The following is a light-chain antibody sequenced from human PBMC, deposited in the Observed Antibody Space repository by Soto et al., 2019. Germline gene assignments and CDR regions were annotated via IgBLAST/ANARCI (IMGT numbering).Light chain of an antibody. V-gene: IGKV3-11*01. CDR1: QTISSH. J-gene: IGKJ1*01. CDR3: QQRSDWPPT. Sequence: IVLTQSPATLSLSPGERATLSCRASQTISSHLAWYQHKPGQTPRLLIYDASTRATGIPARFTGSGSGTDFTLTISSLEPEDFAVYYCQQRSDWPPTFGQGTKVDIK. CDR2: DAS.